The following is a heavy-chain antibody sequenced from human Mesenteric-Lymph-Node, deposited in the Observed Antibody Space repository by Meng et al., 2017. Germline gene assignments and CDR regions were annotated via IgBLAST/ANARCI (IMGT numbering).Heavy chain of an antibody. J-gene: IGHJ2*01. CDR3: ASPLNYDSSGYYVPYWYFDL. Sequence: GESLKISCAASGFTFSSYAMSWVRQAPGKGLEWVSAISGSGGSTYYADSVKGRFTISRDNAKNSLYLQMNSLRAEDTAVYYCASPLNYDSSGYYVPYWYFDLWGRGTLVTVSS. D-gene: IGHD3-22*01. CDR2: ISGSGGST. CDR1: GFTFSSYA. V-gene: IGHV3-23*01.